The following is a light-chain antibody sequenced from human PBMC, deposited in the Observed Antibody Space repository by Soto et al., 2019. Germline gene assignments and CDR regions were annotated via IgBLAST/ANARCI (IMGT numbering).Light chain of an antibody. CDR2: STS. Sequence: QAVVTQEPSLTVSPGGTVTLTCASSTGAVTSGYYPNWFQQKAGQAPRVLIYSTSNKHSWTPARFSGSLLGGKAALTLSGVQPEDEAEYYCLLFYGHAWLFGGGTQLTVL. CDR1: TGAVTSGYY. J-gene: IGLJ3*02. V-gene: IGLV7-43*01. CDR3: LLFYGHAWL.